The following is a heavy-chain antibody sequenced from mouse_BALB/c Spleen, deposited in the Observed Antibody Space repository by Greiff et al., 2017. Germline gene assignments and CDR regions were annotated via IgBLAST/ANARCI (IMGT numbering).Heavy chain of an antibody. V-gene: IGHV3-6*02. Sequence: EVQVVESGPGLVKPSQSLSLTCSVTGYSITSGYYWNWIRQFPGNKLEWMGYISYDGSNNYNPSLKNRISITRDTSKNQFFLKLNSVTTEDTATYYCASDYYGSSYPDYWGQGTTLTVSS. J-gene: IGHJ2*01. CDR2: ISYDGSN. CDR1: GYSITSGYY. CDR3: ASDYYGSSYPDY. D-gene: IGHD1-1*01.